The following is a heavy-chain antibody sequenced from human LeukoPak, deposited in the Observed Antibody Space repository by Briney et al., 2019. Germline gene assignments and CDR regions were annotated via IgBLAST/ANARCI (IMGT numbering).Heavy chain of an antibody. J-gene: IGHJ4*02. CDR2: IKKDGSEK. D-gene: IGHD3-22*01. Sequence: QTGGSLRLSCAASGFTFSNYWMSWVRQAPGQGLEWVANIKKDGSEKSYVDSVKGRFTISRDNAKNSLYLQMVSLRAEDTAVYYCARAVTPDYDSGVSFDYWGQGSLVTVSS. CDR1: GFTFSNYW. CDR3: ARAVTPDYDSGVSFDY. V-gene: IGHV3-7*01.